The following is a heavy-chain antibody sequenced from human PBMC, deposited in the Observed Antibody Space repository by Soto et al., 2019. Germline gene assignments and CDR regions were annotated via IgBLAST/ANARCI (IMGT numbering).Heavy chain of an antibody. V-gene: IGHV3-23*01. CDR3: AKNKDDYHLPWAPAGFDP. CDR1: GFDFSSHG. D-gene: IGHD1-1*01. CDR2: INGDGRNV. J-gene: IGHJ5*02. Sequence: EEQLLESGGGLVQIGGSLRLSCVASGFDFSSHGMGWVRRAPGKGLEWVSGINGDGRNVYYADSVKGRFTVSRDNAENTLGLLMSSLRAEDTAVYYCAKNKDDYHLPWAPAGFDPWGQGTQVTVAS.